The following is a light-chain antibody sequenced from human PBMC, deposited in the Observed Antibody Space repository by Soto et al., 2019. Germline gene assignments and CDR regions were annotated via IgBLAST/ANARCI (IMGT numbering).Light chain of an antibody. V-gene: IGLV2-14*01. CDR1: SSDIGAYNY. CDR3: SSYRVSSTWV. CDR2: EVS. J-gene: IGLJ3*02. Sequence: QSALTQPASLSGSPGQSITISCTGTSSDIGAYNYVSWYQHYPAKAPKLIIYEVSYRPSGVSNRFSGSKSGNTASLTISGLQAEDEADYYCSSYRVSSTWVFGGRTKLTVL.